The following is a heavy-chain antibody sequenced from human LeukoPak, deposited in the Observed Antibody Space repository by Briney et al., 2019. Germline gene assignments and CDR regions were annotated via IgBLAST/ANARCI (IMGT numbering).Heavy chain of an antibody. V-gene: IGHV3-15*01. D-gene: IGHD1-26*01. J-gene: IGHJ2*01. CDR1: GFTFSNAW. Sequence: GGSLRLSCAASGFTFSNAWMSWVRQAPGKGLEWVGRFQSKTAGGTTDYAAPVKGRFTISRDDSKNTLYLQMNSLRVEDTAVYYCAKGGIWELLKSHWYFDLWGRGTLVTVSS. CDR2: FQSKTAGGTT. CDR3: AKGGIWELLKSHWYFDL.